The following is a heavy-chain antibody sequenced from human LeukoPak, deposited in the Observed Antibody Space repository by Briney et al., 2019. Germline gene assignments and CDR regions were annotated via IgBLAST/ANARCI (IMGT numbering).Heavy chain of an antibody. CDR3: ARGRRYCSSTSCSRRVYYYYYMDV. V-gene: IGHV1-8*01. CDR1: GYTFTSYD. Sequence: GASVKVSCKASGYTFTSYDINWVRQATGQGFEWMGWMNPNSGDSGYAQKFQGRVTMTRNTSIRTAYMELSSLRSEDTAVYYCARGRRYCSSTSCSRRVYYYYYMDVWGKGTTVTVSS. J-gene: IGHJ6*03. D-gene: IGHD2-2*01. CDR2: MNPNSGDS.